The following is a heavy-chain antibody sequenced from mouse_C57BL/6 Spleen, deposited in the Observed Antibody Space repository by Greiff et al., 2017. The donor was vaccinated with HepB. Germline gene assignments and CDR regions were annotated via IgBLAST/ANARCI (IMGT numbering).Heavy chain of an antibody. CDR1: GYAFSSSW. CDR3: ANDGTTEGYAMDH. V-gene: IGHV1-82*01. J-gene: IGHJ4*01. Sequence: QVQLQQSGPELVKPGASVKISCKASGYAFSSSWMNWVKQGPGKGLEWIGRIYPGDGDTNYNGKFKGKATLTADKSSSTAYMQLSSLTSEDSAVYFCANDGTTEGYAMDHWAQRTSATVSS. D-gene: IGHD1-1*01. CDR2: IYPGDGDT.